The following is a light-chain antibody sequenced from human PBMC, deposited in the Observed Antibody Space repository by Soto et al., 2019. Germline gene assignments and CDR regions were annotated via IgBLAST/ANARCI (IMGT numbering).Light chain of an antibody. CDR3: QQYKSYSPT. CDR2: EAS. CDR1: QSIDSS. J-gene: IGKJ1*01. Sequence: DIQTTQSPSSLSASVGERVTITCRASQSIDSSLAWYQHTPGKAPNLLIYEASSLEIGVPSRFSGSGSGTEFTLTISSLQPDDFATYHCQQYKSYSPTFGQGAK. V-gene: IGKV1-5*03.